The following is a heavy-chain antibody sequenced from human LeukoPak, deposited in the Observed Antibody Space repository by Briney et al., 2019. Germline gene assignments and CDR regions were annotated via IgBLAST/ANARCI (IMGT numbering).Heavy chain of an antibody. V-gene: IGHV1-24*01. CDR2: FDPEDGET. CDR1: GYTLTELS. J-gene: IGHJ4*02. D-gene: IGHD3-3*01. Sequence: GASVKVSCKVSGYTLTELSMHWVRQAPGKGLEWMGGFDPEDGETIYAQKFQGRVIMTEDTSTDTAYMELSSLRSEDTAVYYCATLGDDFWSGYYTLFDYWGQGTLVTVSS. CDR3: ATLGDDFWSGYYTLFDY.